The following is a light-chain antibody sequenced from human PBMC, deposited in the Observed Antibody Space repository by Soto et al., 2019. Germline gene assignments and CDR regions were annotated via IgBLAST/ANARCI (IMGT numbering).Light chain of an antibody. CDR2: NVS. CDR3: QQYGASPET. J-gene: IGKJ1*01. CDR1: QSVSSAY. V-gene: IGKV3-20*01. Sequence: EIVFTQSPGTLSLSPGERATLSCRARQSVSSAYLAWYQQKPGQAPRLLIYNVSRRATGSPDRFSGSGSGTDFTLTVSRLEPEDFAVYYCQQYGASPETFGQGTKVDNK.